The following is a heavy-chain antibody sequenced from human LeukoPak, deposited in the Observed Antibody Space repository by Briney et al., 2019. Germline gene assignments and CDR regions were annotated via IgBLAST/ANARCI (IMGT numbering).Heavy chain of an antibody. CDR2: ISAYNGNT. CDR3: ARDPKTRYYDSSGYYFDY. V-gene: IGHV1-18*01. Sequence: ASVKVSCKASGYTFTSYGISWVRQAPGQGLEWMGWISAYNGNTNYAQKLQGRVTMTTDTPTSTAYMELRSLRSDDTAVYYCARDPKTRYYDSSGYYFDYWGQGTLVTVSS. J-gene: IGHJ4*02. CDR1: GYTFTSYG. D-gene: IGHD3-22*01.